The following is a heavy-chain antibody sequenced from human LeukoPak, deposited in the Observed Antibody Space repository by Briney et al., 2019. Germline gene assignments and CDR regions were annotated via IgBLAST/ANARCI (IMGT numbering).Heavy chain of an antibody. CDR3: ARWDGYSSSPDY. CDR1: GYTFTGFY. J-gene: IGHJ4*02. Sequence: GASVKVSCKASGYTFTGFYMHWVRQAPGQGLEWMGWINPHSADTGYAQKFLGRVTMTRDVSISTIYMELTRLRSDDTALYYCARWDGYSSSPDYWGQGTLVTVSS. V-gene: IGHV1-2*02. D-gene: IGHD6-13*01. CDR2: INPHSADT.